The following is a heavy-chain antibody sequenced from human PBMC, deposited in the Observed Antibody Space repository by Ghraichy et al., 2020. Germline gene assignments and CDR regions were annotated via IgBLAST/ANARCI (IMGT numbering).Heavy chain of an antibody. Sequence: GGSLRLSCSASGFSFSGYTMHWVRQAPGKGPEYVSAISSGDGSRTYYADSVTGRFTISRDNSKNTLYLQMNSLRPEDTAFYYCFIILRGLPGGIPTWGQGTLVTVSS. D-gene: IGHD3-3*01. CDR3: FIILRGLPGGIPT. CDR1: GFSFSGYT. CDR2: ISSGDGSRT. V-gene: IGHV3-64D*09. J-gene: IGHJ5*02.